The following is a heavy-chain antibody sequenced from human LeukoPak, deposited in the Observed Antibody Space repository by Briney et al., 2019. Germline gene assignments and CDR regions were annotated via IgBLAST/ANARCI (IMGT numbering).Heavy chain of an antibody. CDR3: AKGLVVPAAMEQTFDY. V-gene: IGHV3-74*01. Sequence: PGGSLRLSCAASGFTFSSYWMHWVRQAPGKGLVWVSRINSDGSSTSYADSVKGRFTISRDNAKNTLYLQMNSLRAEDTAVYYCAKGLVVPAAMEQTFDYWGQGTLVTVSS. CDR1: GFTFSSYW. CDR2: INSDGSST. D-gene: IGHD2-2*01. J-gene: IGHJ4*02.